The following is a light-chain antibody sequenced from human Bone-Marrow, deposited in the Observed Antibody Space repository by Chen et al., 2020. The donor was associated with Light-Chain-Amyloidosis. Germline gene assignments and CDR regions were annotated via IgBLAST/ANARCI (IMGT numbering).Light chain of an antibody. J-gene: IGKJ2*01. CDR2: KAS. CDR1: QNIRDW. CDR3: QQYNSYST. V-gene: IGKV1-5*03. Sequence: DIQMTQSPSTLSASVGDRVTITCRASQNIRDWLAWYQQKPGKAPKLLIFKASSLQTGVPSRFSGSGSGTEFTLTISSLQPDDFATYYCQQYNSYSTFGQGTKVEIK.